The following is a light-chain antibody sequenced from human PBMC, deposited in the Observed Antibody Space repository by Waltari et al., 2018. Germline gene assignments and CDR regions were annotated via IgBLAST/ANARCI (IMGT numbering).Light chain of an antibody. CDR2: DAS. V-gene: IGKV1-39*01. CDR3: QQDYTVPST. CDR1: QSISGN. Sequence: IPITPSPSSLSASVRDRVIITCRASQSISGNLNWYQQKAGKPPKILIHDASTVQSGVPSRFSGRGSGTEYTLTISGLQVDDFATYYCQQDYTVPSTFGGGSKVE. J-gene: IGKJ4*01.